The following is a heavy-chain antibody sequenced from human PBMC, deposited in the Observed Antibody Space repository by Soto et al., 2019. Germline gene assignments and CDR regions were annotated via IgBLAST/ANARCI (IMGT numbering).Heavy chain of an antibody. Sequence: QITLKESGPTLVKPTQTLTLTCTFSGFSLSSTWMALGWIRQPPGKALEWLALIYWDDDKRYSPFLKSRLTITKDTSKNQVVLTMSNMDPVDTARYYCAHIVVAGLGYYFDYWGQGTLVTVSS. J-gene: IGHJ4*02. CDR2: IYWDDDK. D-gene: IGHD6-19*01. V-gene: IGHV2-5*02. CDR1: GFSLSSTWMA. CDR3: AHIVVAGLGYYFDY.